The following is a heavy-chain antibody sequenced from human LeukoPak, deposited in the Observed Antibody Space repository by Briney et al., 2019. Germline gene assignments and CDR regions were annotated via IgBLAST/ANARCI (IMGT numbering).Heavy chain of an antibody. J-gene: IGHJ4*02. D-gene: IGHD5-18*01. CDR1: GFTFSSYW. CDR2: IKQDGSEK. CDR3: ASGYSYGYYPVY. V-gene: IGHV3-7*01. Sequence: GGSLRLSCAASGFTFSSYWMSWVRQAPGKGLEWVANIKQDGSEKYYVDSVKGRFTISRDNAKNSLYLQMNNLRAEDTAVYYCASGYSYGYYPVYWGQGTLVTVSS.